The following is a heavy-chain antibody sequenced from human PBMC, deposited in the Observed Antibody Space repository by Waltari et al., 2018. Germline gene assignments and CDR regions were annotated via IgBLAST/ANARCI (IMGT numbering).Heavy chain of an antibody. CDR1: GGSFSGYY. D-gene: IGHD6-6*01. V-gene: IGHV4-34*01. Sequence: QVQLQQWGAGLLKPSETLSLTCAVYGGSFSGYYWSWIRQPPGKGLEWIGEINHSGSTNYNPSLKSRVTISVDTSKNQFSLKLSSVTAADTAVYYCACIAARRGSDYWGQGTLVTVSS. CDR3: ACIAARRGSDY. CDR2: INHSGST. J-gene: IGHJ4*02.